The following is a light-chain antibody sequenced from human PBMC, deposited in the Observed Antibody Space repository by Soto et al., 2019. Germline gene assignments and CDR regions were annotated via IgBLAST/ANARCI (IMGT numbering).Light chain of an antibody. Sequence: EIVLTQSPGTLSLSPGERATLSCRASQSVSSSYLAWYQQKPGQAHRLIIYGASSRATGIPDRFSGSGSGTDFTLTISRLEPEDFAVYYCQQYGSSPPYTFGQGTKLEIK. J-gene: IGKJ2*01. CDR3: QQYGSSPPYT. CDR2: GAS. CDR1: QSVSSSY. V-gene: IGKV3-20*01.